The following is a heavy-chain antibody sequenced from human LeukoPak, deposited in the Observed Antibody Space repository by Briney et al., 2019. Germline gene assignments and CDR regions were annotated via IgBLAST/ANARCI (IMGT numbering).Heavy chain of an antibody. V-gene: IGHV1-8*01. CDR1: GYTLTRYD. D-gene: IGHD4-17*01. CDR2: MNPNSGNT. CDR3: ARGRYAYRGDYGDY. J-gene: IGHJ4*02. Sequence: SLKLSCKAWGYTLTRYDMNCAGQVTGQGLEWMGWMNPNSGNTGYAQKFQGRVTMTRNTSISTAYMELSSLRSEDTAVYYCARGRYAYRGDYGDYWGQGTLVTVSS.